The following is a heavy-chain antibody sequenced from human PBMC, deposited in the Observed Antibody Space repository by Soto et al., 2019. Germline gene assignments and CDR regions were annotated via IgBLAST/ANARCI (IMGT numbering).Heavy chain of an antibody. D-gene: IGHD3-22*01. CDR1: GGTFSSYA. Sequence: GASVKVSCKASGGTFSSYAISWVRQAPGQGLEWMGGIIPIFGTANYAQKFQGRVTITADESTSTAYMELSSLRSEDTAVYYCARAPVKYYYDSSGYRNWFDPWGQGTLVTVSS. CDR3: ARAPVKYYYDSSGYRNWFDP. V-gene: IGHV1-69*13. J-gene: IGHJ5*02. CDR2: IIPIFGTA.